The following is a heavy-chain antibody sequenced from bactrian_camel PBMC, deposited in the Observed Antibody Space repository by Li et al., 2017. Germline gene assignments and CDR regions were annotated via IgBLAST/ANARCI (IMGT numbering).Heavy chain of an antibody. CDR1: GFTFSSYW. D-gene: IGHD6*01. Sequence: HVQLVESGGGLVQPGGSLRLSCTASGFTFSSYWMYWVRQAPGKGLEWVSVISLSGGTTYYADSVKGRFSVSRDNAKNMVGLQMNSLKPEDTAVYYCVREMGSWGLLHFGYWGQGTQVTVS. CDR2: ISLSGGTT. J-gene: IGHJ6*01. V-gene: IGHV3S1*01. CDR3: VREMGSWGLLHFGY.